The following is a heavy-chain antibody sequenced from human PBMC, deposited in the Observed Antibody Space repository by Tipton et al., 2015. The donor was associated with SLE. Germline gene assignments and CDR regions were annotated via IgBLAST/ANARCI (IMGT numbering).Heavy chain of an antibody. Sequence: GLVKPSETLSLTCAVYGGSFSGYYWSWIRQPPGKGLEWIGYIYYSGSTNYNPSLKSRVTISVDTSKNQFSLKLSSVTAADTAVYYCARDPFGGYYFDYWGQGTLVTVSS. V-gene: IGHV4-59*01. CDR2: IYYSGST. CDR3: ARDPFGGYYFDY. CDR1: GGSFSGYY. D-gene: IGHD4-23*01. J-gene: IGHJ4*02.